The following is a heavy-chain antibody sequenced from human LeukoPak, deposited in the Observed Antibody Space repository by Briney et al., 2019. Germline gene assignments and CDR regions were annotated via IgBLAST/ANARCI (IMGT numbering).Heavy chain of an antibody. CDR3: ARGKYYYDSNSSYRYFDP. V-gene: IGHV4-4*07. D-gene: IGHD3-22*01. CDR2: IYTTGNT. J-gene: IGHJ5*02. CDR1: GGSISSYY. Sequence: PSETLSLTCIVSGGSISSYYWSWIRQPAGKGLEWIGRIYTTGNTNYNPSLKSRVTMSIGTSKKQFSLKLSSVTAADTAVYYCARGKYYYDSNSSYRYFDPWGQGTLVTVSS.